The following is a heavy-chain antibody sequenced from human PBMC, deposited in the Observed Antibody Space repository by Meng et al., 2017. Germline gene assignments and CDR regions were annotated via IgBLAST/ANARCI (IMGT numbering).Heavy chain of an antibody. V-gene: IGHV1-8*02. CDR2: VNPINGKT. D-gene: IGHD4-11*01. J-gene: IGHJ4*02. Sequence: QVRLVQSGAEVKKPGSSVKVSCKASGGTFSSYAISWVRQAPGQGLEWMGWVNPINGKTGYAQKFQGRLTMTRDTSIRTAYMELSSLKSEDTAIYYCARGGDYSSWDYWGQGTLVTVSS. CDR3: ARGGDYSSWDY. CDR1: GGTFSSYA.